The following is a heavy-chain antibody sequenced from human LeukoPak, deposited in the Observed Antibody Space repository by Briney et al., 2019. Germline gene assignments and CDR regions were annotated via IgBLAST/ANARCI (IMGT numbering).Heavy chain of an antibody. CDR1: GYTFTGYY. D-gene: IGHD6-13*01. CDR2: MNPNSGNT. Sequence: ASVKVSCKASGYTFTGYYIHWVRQATGQVLEWMGWMNPNSGNTGYAQKFQGRVTMTRNTSISTAYMELSSLRSEDTAVYYCARGTGASTFYSSSWYQGYYYYMDVWGKGTTVTISS. V-gene: IGHV1-8*02. CDR3: ARGTGASTFYSSSWYQGYYYYMDV. J-gene: IGHJ6*03.